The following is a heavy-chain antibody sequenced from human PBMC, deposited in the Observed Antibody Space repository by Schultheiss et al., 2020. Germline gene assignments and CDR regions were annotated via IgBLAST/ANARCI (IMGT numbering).Heavy chain of an antibody. CDR3: ARDRQGPIAAQYWFDP. J-gene: IGHJ5*02. D-gene: IGHD6-6*01. V-gene: IGHV4-61*01. Sequence: SETLSLTCTVSGGSVSSGSYYWSWIRQPPGKGLEWIGYNYYSGSTNYNPSLKSRVTISVDTSKNQFSLKLRSVTAADTAVYYCARDRQGPIAAQYWFDPWRQGTLVTVSS. CDR2: NYYSGST. CDR1: GGSVSSGSYY.